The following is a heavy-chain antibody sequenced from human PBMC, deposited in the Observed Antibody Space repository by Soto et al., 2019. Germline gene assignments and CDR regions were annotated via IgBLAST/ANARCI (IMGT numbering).Heavy chain of an antibody. CDR3: ARDYLVVRGVIITGYYSMDV. CDR2: IYYSGST. J-gene: IGHJ6*02. V-gene: IGHV4-59*04. D-gene: IGHD3-10*01. CDR1: GGSISSYY. Sequence: SETLSLTCTVSGGSISSYYWSWIRQPPGKGLEWIGSIYYSGSTYYNPSLKSRVTISVDTSKNQFSLKLSSVTAADTAVYYCARDYLVVRGVIITGYYSMDVWGQGTTVTVSS.